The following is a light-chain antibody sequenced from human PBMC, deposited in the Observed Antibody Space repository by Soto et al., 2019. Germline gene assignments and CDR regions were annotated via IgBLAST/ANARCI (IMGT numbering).Light chain of an antibody. CDR1: SSDVGGYYY. CDR2: QVS. Sequence: QSALTQPASVSGSPGQSITISCTGTSSDVGGYYYVSWYQHHPGKAPKLMIYQVSNRPSGASNRFSGSKSGNTASLTISGLQAEDEADYYCSSYTSSNTFYVFGTGTKVTVL. J-gene: IGLJ1*01. V-gene: IGLV2-14*01. CDR3: SSYTSSNTFYV.